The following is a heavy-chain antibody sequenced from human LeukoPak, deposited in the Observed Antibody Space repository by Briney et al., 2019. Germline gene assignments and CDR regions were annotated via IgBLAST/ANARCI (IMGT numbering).Heavy chain of an antibody. CDR3: AKNSVPGDYYYYMDV. J-gene: IGHJ6*03. D-gene: IGHD2-2*01. CDR2: IKGDERST. CDR1: GFTFSSYW. V-gene: IGHV3-74*01. Sequence: GGSLRLSCAASGFTFSSYWLHWVRQAPGKGLVWVSRIKGDERSTNYADSVKGRFTISRDNAKNTVYLEMNSLRAEDTAVYYCAKNSVPGDYYYYMDVWGKGTTVTVSS.